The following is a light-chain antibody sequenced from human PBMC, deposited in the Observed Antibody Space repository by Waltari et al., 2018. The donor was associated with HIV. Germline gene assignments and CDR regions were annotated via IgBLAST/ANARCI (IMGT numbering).Light chain of an antibody. CDR1: SSDVGGYHY. CDR3: SSYAGSNNVI. CDR2: EVS. V-gene: IGLV2-8*01. J-gene: IGLJ2*01. Sequence: QSALAQPPSASVSPGPSVTISRTGTSSDVGGYHYYPWYQQHPGKAPKLMIDEVSKRPSGVPDRFSGSKSGNAASLTVSGLQAEDEADYYCSSYAGSNNVIFGGGTKLTVL.